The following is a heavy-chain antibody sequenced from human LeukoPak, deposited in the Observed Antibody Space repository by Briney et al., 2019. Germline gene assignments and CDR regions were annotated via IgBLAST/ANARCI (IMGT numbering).Heavy chain of an antibody. CDR3: AREGTGSYMDV. J-gene: IGHJ6*03. CDR2: IKQDGSDK. D-gene: IGHD1/OR15-1a*01. CDR1: GFTFNNYW. Sequence: GGSLRLSCAASGFTFNNYWMSWVRQAPGKGLEWVANIKQDGSDKNYVDSVKGRFSISRDNAKNSLYLQMNSLRAEDTAVYYCAREGTGSYMDVWGKGTTVSVSS. V-gene: IGHV3-7*01.